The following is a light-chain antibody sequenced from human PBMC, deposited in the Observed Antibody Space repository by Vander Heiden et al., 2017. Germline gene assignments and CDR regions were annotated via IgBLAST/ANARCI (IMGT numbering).Light chain of an antibody. J-gene: IGKJ3*01. CDR1: QRISSW. CDR3: QQYNSYLFT. Sequence: DIQMTQSPSTLSASVGDRVTITCRASQRISSWLAWYQQKPGKAPKLLIYDASSLESGVPSRFSGSGSGTEFTLTISSLQPDDFATYYCQQYNSYLFTFGPGTKVDIK. CDR2: DAS. V-gene: IGKV1-5*01.